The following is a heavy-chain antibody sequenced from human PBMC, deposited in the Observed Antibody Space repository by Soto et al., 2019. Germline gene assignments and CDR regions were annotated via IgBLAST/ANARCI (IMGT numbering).Heavy chain of an antibody. Sequence: QVQLQESGPGLVKPSQTLSLTCTVSGGSISSGGYYWSWIRQHPGKGLEWIGYIYYSGSTYYNPSLKSRVTISVDTSKNQFSLKLSSVTAADTAVYYCARGYGYDYVWGSYRLIFDYWGQGTLVTVSS. D-gene: IGHD3-16*02. CDR2: IYYSGST. J-gene: IGHJ4*02. CDR3: ARGYGYDYVWGSYRLIFDY. CDR1: GGSISSGGYY. V-gene: IGHV4-31*03.